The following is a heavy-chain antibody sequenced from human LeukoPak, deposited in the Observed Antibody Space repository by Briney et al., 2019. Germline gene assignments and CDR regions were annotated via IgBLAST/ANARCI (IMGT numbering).Heavy chain of an antibody. CDR3: ARASGGDGSGSL. Sequence: SETLSLTCTVSGGSISSDYWSWIRQPPGKGLEWIGYIYYRVTSDYNPSLKSRVTMSVDVSTNQISLRLTSVTAADTAVYYCARASGGDGSGSLWGQGTLVTVSS. CDR2: IYYRVTS. D-gene: IGHD3-10*01. CDR1: GGSISSDY. J-gene: IGHJ4*02. V-gene: IGHV4-59*01.